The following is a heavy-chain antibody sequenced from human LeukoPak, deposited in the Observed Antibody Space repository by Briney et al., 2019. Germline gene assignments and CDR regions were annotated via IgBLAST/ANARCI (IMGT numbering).Heavy chain of an antibody. D-gene: IGHD6-13*01. CDR2: ISSSSSYI. Sequence: GGSLRLSCAASGFTFSSYSMNWVRQAPGKGLEWVSSISSSSSYIYYADSVKGRFTISRDNAKNSLYLQMNSLRAEDTAVYYCARDRGWRIAAAGTIHGMDVWGQGTTVTVSS. V-gene: IGHV3-21*01. CDR1: GFTFSSYS. J-gene: IGHJ6*02. CDR3: ARDRGWRIAAAGTIHGMDV.